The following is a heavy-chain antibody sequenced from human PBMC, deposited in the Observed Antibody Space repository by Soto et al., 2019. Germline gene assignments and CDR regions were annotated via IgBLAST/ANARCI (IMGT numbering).Heavy chain of an antibody. CDR2: ISAYNGNT. Sequence: QVPLVQSGAEVKKPGASVKVSCKASGYTFTSYGISWVRQAPGQGLEWMGWISAYNGNTNYAQKLQGRVTMTTDTSTSTAYMELRSLRSDDTAVYYCARDSTALGPSMVRGVTWGQGTLVTVSS. V-gene: IGHV1-18*01. CDR3: ARDSTALGPSMVRGVT. J-gene: IGHJ5*02. D-gene: IGHD3-10*01. CDR1: GYTFTSYG.